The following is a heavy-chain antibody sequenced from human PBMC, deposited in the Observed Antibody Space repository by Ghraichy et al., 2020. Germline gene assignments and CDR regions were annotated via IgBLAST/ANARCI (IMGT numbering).Heavy chain of an antibody. D-gene: IGHD2-15*01. CDR3: ARVVWGTVVAAHGTSYYFDY. V-gene: IGHV3-7*01. CDR1: GFTFSSYW. Sequence: GGSLRLSCAASGFTFSSYWMSWVRQAPGKGLEWVANIKQDGSEKYYVDSVKGRFTISRDNAKNSLYLQMNSLRAEDTAVYYCARVVWGTVVAAHGTSYYFDYWGQGTLVTVSS. CDR2: IKQDGSEK. J-gene: IGHJ4*02.